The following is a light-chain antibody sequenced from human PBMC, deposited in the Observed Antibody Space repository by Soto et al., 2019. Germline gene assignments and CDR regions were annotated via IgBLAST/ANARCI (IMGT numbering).Light chain of an antibody. CDR3: LQHNSYPWT. Sequence: DIVMTQSPLSLPVTLGQPASISCRSSQSLVHSDGNTYLNWFQQRPGQSPRRLIYRVSNRDSGVPDRFSGSGSGTDFTLTISSLQPEDFATYYCLQHNSYPWTFGQGTKVDIK. V-gene: IGKV2-30*02. J-gene: IGKJ1*01. CDR1: QSLVHSDGNTY. CDR2: RVS.